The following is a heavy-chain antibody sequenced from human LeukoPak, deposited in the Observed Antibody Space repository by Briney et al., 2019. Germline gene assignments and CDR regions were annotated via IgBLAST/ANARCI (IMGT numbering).Heavy chain of an antibody. Sequence: PGGSLRLSCAASGFTFSSYAMSWVRQAPGKGLEWVSAISGSGGSTYYADSVKGRFTISRDNSKNTLYLQMNSLRAEDTAVYYCAKDGDGVIAAVSYYYGMDVWGQGTTVTVSS. CDR2: ISGSGGST. V-gene: IGHV3-23*01. CDR3: AKDGDGVIAAVSYYYGMDV. J-gene: IGHJ6*02. CDR1: GFTFSSYA. D-gene: IGHD6-13*01.